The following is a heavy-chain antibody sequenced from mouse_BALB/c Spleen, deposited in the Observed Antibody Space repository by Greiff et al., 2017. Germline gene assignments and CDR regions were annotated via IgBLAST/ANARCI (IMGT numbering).Heavy chain of an antibody. Sequence: LVKTGASVKISCKASGYSFTGYYMHWVKQGHGKSLEWIGYISCYNGATSYNQKFKGKATLTVDTSSRTAYMQFNSLTSEDSAVYYGARSNYYGSSYAMDYWGQGTSGTVAA. CDR3: ARSNYYGSSYAMDY. CDR2: ISCYNGAT. V-gene: IGHV1S34*01. CDR1: GYSFTGYY. J-gene: IGHJ4*01. D-gene: IGHD1-1*01.